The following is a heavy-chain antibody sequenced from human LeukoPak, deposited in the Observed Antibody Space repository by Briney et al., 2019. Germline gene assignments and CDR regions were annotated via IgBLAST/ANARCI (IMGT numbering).Heavy chain of an antibody. CDR3: ARDPYSGNYGDYYYYYMDV. J-gene: IGHJ6*03. D-gene: IGHD1-26*01. CDR1: GFTFDDYA. Sequence: PGGSLRLSCAASGFTFDDYAMHWVRQAPGKGLEWVSGISWNSGSIGYADSVKGRFTISRDNARNSLYLQMNSLRVEDTAVYYCARDPYSGNYGDYYYYYMDVWGKGTTVTISS. V-gene: IGHV3-9*01. CDR2: ISWNSGSI.